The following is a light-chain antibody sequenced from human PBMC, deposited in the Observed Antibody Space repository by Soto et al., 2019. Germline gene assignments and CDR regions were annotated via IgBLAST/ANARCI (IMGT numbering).Light chain of an antibody. CDR2: INSDGSH. J-gene: IGLJ2*01. CDR3: QTWDTGIFVV. V-gene: IGLV4-69*01. Sequence: QAVVTQSPSASASLGASVKLTCTLSSGHSSYAIAWHQQQPEKGPRYLTRINSDGSHSKGDGIPDRFSGSSSGAERYLTISSLQSEDEADYYCQTWDTGIFVVFGGGTKLTVL. CDR1: SGHSSYA.